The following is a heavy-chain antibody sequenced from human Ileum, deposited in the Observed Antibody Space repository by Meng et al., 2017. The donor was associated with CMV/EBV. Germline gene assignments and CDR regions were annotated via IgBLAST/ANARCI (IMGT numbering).Heavy chain of an antibody. CDR3: AREGPTDWGRALDY. CDR1: GGSMRSYY. J-gene: IGHJ4*02. CDR2: IYTSGSS. Sequence: QVDLSESGPALVKLSGPLPLTCIVSGGSMRSYYWSWIRQPAGKGLEWIGRIYTSGSSNYNSSLKSRVTMSVDTSKNQFSMKLNSVTAADTAVYYCAREGPTDWGRALDYWGQGTLVTVSS. D-gene: IGHD7-27*01. V-gene: IGHV4-4*07.